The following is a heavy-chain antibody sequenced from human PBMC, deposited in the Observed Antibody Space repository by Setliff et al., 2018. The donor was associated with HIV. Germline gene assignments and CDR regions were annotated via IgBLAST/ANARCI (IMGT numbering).Heavy chain of an antibody. Sequence: SETLSLTCAVSGYSIGSGSFWGWIRQPPGKGLEWIATIPHNGGTYYNPSLKSRVTISVDTSKNQFSLKLSSVTAADTAVFYCARLTTTYYYDSSAYYHPAWGQGTLVTVSS. V-gene: IGHV4-38-2*01. D-gene: IGHD3-22*01. CDR3: ARLTTTYYYDSSAYYHPA. J-gene: IGHJ4*02. CDR1: GYSIGSGSF. CDR2: IPHNGGT.